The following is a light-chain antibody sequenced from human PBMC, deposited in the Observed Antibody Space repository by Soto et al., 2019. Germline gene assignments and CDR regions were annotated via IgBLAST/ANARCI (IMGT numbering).Light chain of an antibody. V-gene: IGKV1-5*01. CDR3: LHHYTFTLA. CDR2: DAS. Sequence: DIQMTQSPSTLSASVGDRVSITCRASQSISSWLAWYQQKPGKAPKLLIYDASSLESGVPSRFSGSGFGTEFTLTISSLQPEDFATYYCLHHYTFTLAFGGGTKVDIK. CDR1: QSISSW. J-gene: IGKJ4*01.